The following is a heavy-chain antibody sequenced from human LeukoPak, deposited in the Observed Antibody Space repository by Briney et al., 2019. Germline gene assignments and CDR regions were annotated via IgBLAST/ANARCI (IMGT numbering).Heavy chain of an antibody. D-gene: IGHD2-21*01. J-gene: IGHJ6*03. CDR1: GYTLTELS. CDR3: ATGPVARYYMDV. V-gene: IGHV1-24*01. Sequence: GASVKVSCKVSGYTLTELSMHWVRQAPGKGLEWMGGFDPEDGETIYAQKFQGRVTMTEDTSTDTAYMEPSSLRSEDTAVYYCATGPVARYYMDVWGKGTTVTVSS. CDR2: FDPEDGET.